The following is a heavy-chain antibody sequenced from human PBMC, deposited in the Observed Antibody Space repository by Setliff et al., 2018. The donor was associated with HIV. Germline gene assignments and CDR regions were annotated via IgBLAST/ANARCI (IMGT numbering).Heavy chain of an antibody. V-gene: IGHV1-2*02. J-gene: IGHJ3*02. CDR2: INPHSGGT. Sequence: ASVKVSCKASGYTFTGYHIHWVRQPPGQGLEWVGWINPHSGGTKYAQKFQGRVTMTRDMSISAAYMELSRLRSDDTAVYYCARVDCSSTRCYAFDIWGQGTMVTVSS. CDR3: ARVDCSSTRCYAFDI. CDR1: GYTFTGYH. D-gene: IGHD2-2*01.